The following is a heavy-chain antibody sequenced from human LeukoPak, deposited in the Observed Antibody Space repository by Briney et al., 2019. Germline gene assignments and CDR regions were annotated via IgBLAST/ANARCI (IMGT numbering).Heavy chain of an antibody. CDR3: AKDRGYSDYDWSLGTDY. CDR2: IRYDGSNK. D-gene: IGHD5-12*01. V-gene: IGHV3-30*02. Sequence: GGSLRLSCAASGFTFSSYGMHWVRQAPGKGLEWVAFIRYDGSNKYYADSVKGRFTISRDNSKNTLYLQMNSLRAEDTAVYYCAKDRGYSDYDWSLGTDYWGQGTLVTVSS. CDR1: GFTFSSYG. J-gene: IGHJ4*02.